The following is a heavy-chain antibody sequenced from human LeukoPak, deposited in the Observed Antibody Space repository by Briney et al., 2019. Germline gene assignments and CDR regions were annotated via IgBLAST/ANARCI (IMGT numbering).Heavy chain of an antibody. CDR3: ARVVHCSGGSCYPPYYYYYGMDV. Sequence: ASVKVSCKASGYTFTGYYMHWVRPAPGQGLEWMGWINPNSGGTNYAQKLQGRVTMTTDTSTSTAYMELRSLRSDDTAVYYCARVVHCSGGSCYPPYYYYYGMDVWGQGTTVTVSS. D-gene: IGHD2-15*01. CDR1: GYTFTGYY. CDR2: INPNSGGT. J-gene: IGHJ6*02. V-gene: IGHV1-2*02.